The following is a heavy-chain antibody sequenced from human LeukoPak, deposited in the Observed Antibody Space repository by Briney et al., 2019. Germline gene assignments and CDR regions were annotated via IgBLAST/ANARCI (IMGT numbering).Heavy chain of an antibody. CDR2: INSDGSST. CDR3: ARDPFFGQPPDD. V-gene: IGHV3-74*01. Sequence: GGSLRLSCAASGFAFSSYCMHWVRQAPGKGLVWVSRINSDGSSTSYADSVKGRFTISRDNAKNTLYLQMNSLSAEDTAVYYCARDPFFGQPPDDWGQGTLVTVSS. J-gene: IGHJ4*02. CDR1: GFAFSSYC. D-gene: IGHD3/OR15-3a*01.